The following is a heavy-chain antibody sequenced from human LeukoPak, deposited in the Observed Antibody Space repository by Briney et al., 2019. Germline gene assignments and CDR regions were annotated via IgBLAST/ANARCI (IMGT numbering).Heavy chain of an antibody. CDR3: ARQEYCGGDCFEDN. Sequence: PSETLSLTCTVSGGSISSSSYYWGWIRQPPGKGLERIGSIHYSGRTYYNPSLKSRVTISLDTSKNQFSLKLRSVTAADTAVYYCARQEYCGGDCFEDNWGQGTLVTVSS. D-gene: IGHD2-21*02. V-gene: IGHV4-39*01. CDR2: IHYSGRT. CDR1: GGSISSSSYY. J-gene: IGHJ4*02.